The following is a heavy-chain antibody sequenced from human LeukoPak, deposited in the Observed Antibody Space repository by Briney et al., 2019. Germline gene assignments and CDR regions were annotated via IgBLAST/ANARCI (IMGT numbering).Heavy chain of an antibody. CDR3: ARGLYGSGSYVGNGMDV. CDR1: GFTVSTNY. V-gene: IGHV3-66*01. J-gene: IGHJ6*02. CDR2: LHSGGTT. D-gene: IGHD3-10*01. Sequence: GGSLRLSCAASGFTVSTNYINWVRQAPGKGLEWVSVLHSGGTTNYADSVKGRFTISRDTSKNTLYLQMSRLRAEDTAVYYCARGLYGSGSYVGNGMDVWGQGTTVTVSS.